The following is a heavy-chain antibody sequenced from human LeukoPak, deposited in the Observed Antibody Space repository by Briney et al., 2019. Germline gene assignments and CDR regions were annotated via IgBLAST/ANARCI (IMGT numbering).Heavy chain of an antibody. CDR3: ARSSIPTQNWFDP. Sequence: SETLSLTCTVSGGSISRYYWSWIRQPPGKGLEWIGYIYYSGSTDYNPSLKSRVTISIDTSKNQFSLKLSSLTAADTAIYYCARSSIPTQNWFDPWGQGTPVTVSS. V-gene: IGHV4-59*01. J-gene: IGHJ5*02. D-gene: IGHD2-2*01. CDR1: GGSISRYY. CDR2: IYYSGST.